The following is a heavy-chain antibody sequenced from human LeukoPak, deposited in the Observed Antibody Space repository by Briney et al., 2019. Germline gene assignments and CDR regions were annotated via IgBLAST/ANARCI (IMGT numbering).Heavy chain of an antibody. CDR1: GDSISSSSYY. D-gene: IGHD5-18*01. Sequence: SETLSLTCTVSGDSISSSSYYWGWIRQPPGKGLEWIGEINHSGSTNYNPSLKSRVTISVDTSKNQFSLKLSSVTAADTAVYYCARRGKRNRSYGVNWFDPWGQGTLVTVSS. CDR3: ARRGKRNRSYGVNWFDP. V-gene: IGHV4-39*07. J-gene: IGHJ5*02. CDR2: INHSGST.